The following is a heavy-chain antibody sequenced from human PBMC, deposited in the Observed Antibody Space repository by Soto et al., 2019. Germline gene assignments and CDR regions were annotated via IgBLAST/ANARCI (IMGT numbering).Heavy chain of an antibody. CDR1: GITFSNYA. D-gene: IGHD4-17*01. V-gene: IGHV3-23*01. CDR2: IVSSGGVT. J-gene: IGHJ4*02. CDR3: ASTFPLRYGDPSGFDY. Sequence: EVQLLESGGGLVQPGGALRLSCAASGITFSNYARYWVRLAPGKGLEWVSTIVSSGGVTYYAGSVKGRFTISRDNSKSTVYLQMDSLGAEDTAVYFCASTFPLRYGDPSGFDYWGQGTLVAVSS.